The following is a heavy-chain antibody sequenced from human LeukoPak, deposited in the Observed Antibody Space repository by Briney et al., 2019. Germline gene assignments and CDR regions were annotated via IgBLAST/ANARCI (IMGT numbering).Heavy chain of an antibody. CDR3: ASEMPYTFDN. V-gene: IGHV3-7*01. J-gene: IGHJ3*02. CDR2: IRQVGSEM. Sequence: SGGSVRLSGAGSGFTFITYWMSWVRQAAGQGLEWVANIRQVGSEMYHVDSVKCRFTISRANAKNSLYLQMNSLRAEDTAVYYCASEMPYTFDNWGQGTMVTVSS. D-gene: IGHD2-2*01. CDR1: GFTFITYW.